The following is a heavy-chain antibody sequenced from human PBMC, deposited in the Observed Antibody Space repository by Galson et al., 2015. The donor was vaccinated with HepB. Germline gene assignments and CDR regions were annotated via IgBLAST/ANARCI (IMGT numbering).Heavy chain of an antibody. CDR2: ISYRGST. CDR3: ARHGGYGARRSFGMDV. CDR1: GGSISSYY. Sequence: LSLTCTVSGGSISSYYWSWIRQPPGKGLEWIGYISYRGSTKNIPSLKSRITISLDTSNNQFSLKVSSVTAADTAVYYCARHGGYGARRSFGMDVWGQGTTVTVSS. V-gene: IGHV4-59*08. D-gene: IGHD2-15*01. J-gene: IGHJ6*02.